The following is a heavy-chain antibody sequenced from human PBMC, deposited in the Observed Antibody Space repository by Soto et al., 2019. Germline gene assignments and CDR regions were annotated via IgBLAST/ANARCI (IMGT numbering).Heavy chain of an antibody. CDR1: GGSNSSSRYY. D-gene: IGHD1-26*01. V-gene: IGHV4-61*05. CDR3: AKGLGYFDS. J-gene: IGHJ4*02. Sequence: SETLSPTCPVSGGSNSSSRYYLAWIRQPPGKGLEWIGYIYYSGSSNYNASLKSRLTMSVDTSKNQFSLKLSSVTAADTAVYYCAKGLGYFDSWGQGVLVTVSS. CDR2: IYYSGSS.